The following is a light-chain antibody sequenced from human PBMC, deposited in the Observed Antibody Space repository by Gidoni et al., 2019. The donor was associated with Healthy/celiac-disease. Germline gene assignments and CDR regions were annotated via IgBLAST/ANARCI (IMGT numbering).Light chain of an antibody. Sequence: IVLTQSPGPLSLSPGERATLSCRASPSVSSSYVAWYQQKPGQAPRLLIYGASSRATGIPDRFSGSGSGTDFTLTISRLEPEDFAVYYCQQYGSTPPYTFGQXTKLEIK. J-gene: IGKJ2*01. CDR2: GAS. CDR1: PSVSSSY. V-gene: IGKV3-20*01. CDR3: QQYGSTPPYT.